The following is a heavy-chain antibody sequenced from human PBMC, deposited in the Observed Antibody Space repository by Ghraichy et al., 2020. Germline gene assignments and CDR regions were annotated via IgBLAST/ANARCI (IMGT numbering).Heavy chain of an antibody. J-gene: IGHJ6*02. V-gene: IGHV3-33*01. CDR3: AREGPVDTAMVTEYYYYGMDV. Sequence: RGSLRLSCAASGFTFSSYGMHWVRQAPGKGLEWVAVIWYDGSNKYYADSVKGRFTISRENSKNTLYLQMNSLRAEDTAVYYCAREGPVDTAMVTEYYYYGMDVWGQGTTVTVSS. D-gene: IGHD5-18*01. CDR2: IWYDGSNK. CDR1: GFTFSSYG.